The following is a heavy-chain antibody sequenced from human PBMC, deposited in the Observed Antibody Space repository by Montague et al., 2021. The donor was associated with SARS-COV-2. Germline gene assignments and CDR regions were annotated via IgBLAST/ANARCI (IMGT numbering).Heavy chain of an antibody. CDR3: TSGREGNYNVMDV. CDR1: GDSVSSNSAT. J-gene: IGHJ6*02. D-gene: IGHD1-1*01. Sequence: CPISGDSVSSNSATWNWVRQSPSRGLEWLGRTYYRSKWYNDCAVXVRGRVTINPDTSKNQFSLQLNSVTPEDTAIYYCTSGREGNYNVMDVWGQGTTVTVSS. V-gene: IGHV6-1*01. CDR2: TYYRSKWYN.